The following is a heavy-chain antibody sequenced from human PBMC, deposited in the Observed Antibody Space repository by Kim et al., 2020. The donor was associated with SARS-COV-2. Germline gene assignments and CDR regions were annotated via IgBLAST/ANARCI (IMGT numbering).Heavy chain of an antibody. D-gene: IGHD1-26*01. V-gene: IGHV3-74*01. CDR1: EFTFSEYW. CDR3: ARDRGGRGSLGFDR. CDR2: IKSDGSST. Sequence: GGSLRLSCAASEFTFSEYWMHWVRQAPGKGLVWVSRIKSDGSSTDYADFVGGRFTLSRDNARNTLYLQMNSLRDEDTAIYYGARDRGGRGSLGFDRWGQGTLVTVSS. J-gene: IGHJ4*02.